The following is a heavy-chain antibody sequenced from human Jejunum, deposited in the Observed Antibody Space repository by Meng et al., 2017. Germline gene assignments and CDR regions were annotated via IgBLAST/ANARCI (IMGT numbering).Heavy chain of an antibody. CDR1: GYTFTPYL. J-gene: IGHJ5*02. V-gene: IGHV1-46*01. CDR2: ISPSSDYT. CDR3: TREAPGTYWFDP. Sequence: QVQLVQSGAEVPQPGASVKVSCKASGYTFTPYLIHWVRQAPGQGLEYMGIISPSSDYTKYAQKFKGRVTMTRDMSTSTVYMELSSLRSEDTAVYYCTREAPGTYWFDPWGQGTLVTVSS.